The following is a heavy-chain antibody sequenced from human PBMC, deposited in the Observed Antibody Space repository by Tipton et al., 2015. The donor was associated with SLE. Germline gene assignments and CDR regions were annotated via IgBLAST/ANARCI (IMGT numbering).Heavy chain of an antibody. J-gene: IGHJ4*02. CDR3: AKELAHYVWGSYGGGIDY. Sequence: RSLRLSCAASGFTFSSYSMNWVRQAPGKGLEWVAVISYDGSNKYYADSVKGRFTISRDNSKNTLYLQMNSLRAEDTAVYYCAKELAHYVWGSYGGGIDYWGQGTLVTVSS. CDR1: GFTFSSYS. V-gene: IGHV3-30*18. CDR2: ISYDGSNK. D-gene: IGHD3-16*01.